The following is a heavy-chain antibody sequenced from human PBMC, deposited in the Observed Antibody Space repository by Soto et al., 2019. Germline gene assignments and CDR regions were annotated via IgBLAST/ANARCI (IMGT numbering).Heavy chain of an antibody. D-gene: IGHD1-20*01. CDR1: GYSFTSYW. J-gene: IGHJ6*02. CDR2: IYPGDSDT. Sequence: PGESLKISCQGSGYSFTSYWIGWVRQMPGKGLEWMGIIYPGDSDTRYSPSFQGQVTISADKSISTAYLQWSSLKAPDTAMYYCATRSNWNYDYYYGMDVWGQGTTVTVSS. V-gene: IGHV5-51*01. CDR3: ATRSNWNYDYYYGMDV.